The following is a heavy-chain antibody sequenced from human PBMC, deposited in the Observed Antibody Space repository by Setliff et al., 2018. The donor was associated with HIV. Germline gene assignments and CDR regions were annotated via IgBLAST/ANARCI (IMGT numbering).Heavy chain of an antibody. CDR1: GYSFTSYW. Sequence: GESLKISCKGSGYSFTSYWIGWVRQMPGKGLEWMGIIYPGDSDTRYSPSFQGHVSISVDKSITTAYLQWSSLQASDTAIYYCARHPVAGTPYYFDSWGQGTLVTVSS. D-gene: IGHD6-19*01. CDR3: ARHPVAGTPYYFDS. CDR2: IYPGDSDT. V-gene: IGHV5-51*01. J-gene: IGHJ4*02.